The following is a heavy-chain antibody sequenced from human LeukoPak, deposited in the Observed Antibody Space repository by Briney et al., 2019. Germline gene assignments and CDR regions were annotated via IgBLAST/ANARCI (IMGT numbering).Heavy chain of an antibody. V-gene: IGHV4-34*01. CDR1: RFTFSSYA. CDR3: ARGEKWYDAFDI. J-gene: IGHJ3*02. Sequence: PGGSLRLSCAASRFTFSSYAMSWIRQPPGKGLEWIGEINHSGSTNYNPSLKSRVTISVDTSKNQFSLKLSSVTAADTAVYYCARGEKWYDAFDIWGQGTMVTVSS. D-gene: IGHD2-15*01. CDR2: INHSGST.